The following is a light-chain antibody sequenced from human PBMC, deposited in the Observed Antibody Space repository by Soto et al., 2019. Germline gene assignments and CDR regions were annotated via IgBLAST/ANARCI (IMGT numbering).Light chain of an antibody. CDR2: SNN. CDR3: CSYAGSSTFNWV. J-gene: IGLJ3*02. CDR1: SSNIGSNT. V-gene: IGLV1-44*01. Sequence: QSVLTQPPSASGTPGQRVTISCSGSSSNIGSNTVNWYQQLPGTAPKLLIYSNNQRPSGVPDRFSGSKSGTSASLAISGLQSEDEADYYCCSYAGSSTFNWVFGGGTKVTVL.